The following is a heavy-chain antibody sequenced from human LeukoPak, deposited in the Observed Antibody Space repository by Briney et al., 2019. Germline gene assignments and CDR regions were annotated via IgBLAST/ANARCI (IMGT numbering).Heavy chain of an antibody. CDR3: ARMIAAAGTSYYYYYMDV. CDR2: INPNSGGT. D-gene: IGHD6-13*01. J-gene: IGHJ6*03. CDR1: GYTFTGYY. V-gene: IGHV1-2*06. Sequence: GASVKVSCKASGYTFTGYYMHWVRQAPGQGLEWMGRINPNSGGTNYAQKLQGRVTMTRDTSISTAYMELSRLRSDDTAVYYCARMIAAAGTSYYYYYMDVWGKGTTVTVSS.